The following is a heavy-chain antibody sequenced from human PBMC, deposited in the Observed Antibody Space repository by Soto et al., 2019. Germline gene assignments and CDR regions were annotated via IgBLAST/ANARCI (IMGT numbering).Heavy chain of an antibody. V-gene: IGHV5-51*01. CDR2: IYPGDSDT. D-gene: IGHD2-15*01. J-gene: IGHJ4*02. CDR1: GYSFTSYW. Sequence: PGESLKISCKGSGYSFTSYWIGWVRQMPGKGLEWMGIIYPGDSDTRYSPSFQGQVTISADKSISTAYLQWSSLKASDTAMYYCARWSGHCSGGSCSMGDYWGQGTLVTVSS. CDR3: ARWSGHCSGGSCSMGDY.